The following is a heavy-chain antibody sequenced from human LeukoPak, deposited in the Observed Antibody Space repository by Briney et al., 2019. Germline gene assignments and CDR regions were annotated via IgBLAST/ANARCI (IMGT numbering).Heavy chain of an antibody. CDR1: GGSISNYD. J-gene: IGHJ4*02. V-gene: IGHV4-59*01. CDR3: ARAGQFISARPITFDY. Sequence: PSETLSLTCTVSGGSISNYDWCWIRQPPGKGLEWIGYIYYRGSTNSNPSLKSRVTISLDTSKNQFSLKLCSVTAAATAVYYCARAGQFISARPITFDYWGQGSLVTVSS. CDR2: IYYRGST. D-gene: IGHD6-6*01.